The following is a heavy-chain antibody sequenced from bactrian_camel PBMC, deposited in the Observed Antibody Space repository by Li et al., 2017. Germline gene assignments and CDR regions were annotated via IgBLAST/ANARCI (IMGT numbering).Heavy chain of an antibody. CDR1: GYTSSTVC. Sequence: HVQLVESGGGSVQTGGSLRLSCSASGYTSSTVCMGWFRQAPGKEREGVALIEGDGTTSYVDAVKGRFTISRDNTKNTLYLQMNNLKPDDAAMYYCAAEFPWQALFYTEYGSPKYWGQGTQVTVS. V-gene: IGHV3S53*01. CDR3: AAEFPWQALFYTEYGSPKY. CDR2: IEGDGTT. J-gene: IGHJ4*01. D-gene: IGHD2*01.